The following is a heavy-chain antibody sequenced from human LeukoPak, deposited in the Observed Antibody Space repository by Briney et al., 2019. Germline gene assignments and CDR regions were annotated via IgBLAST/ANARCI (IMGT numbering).Heavy chain of an antibody. Sequence: SVKVSCKASGGTFSSYAISWVRQAPGQGPEWMGRIIPIFGTANYAQKFQGRVTITTDESTSTAYMELSSLRSEDTAVYYCARAVSGPVGAFDIWGQGTMVTVSS. CDR3: ARAVSGPVGAFDI. J-gene: IGHJ3*02. CDR1: GGTFSSYA. CDR2: IIPIFGTA. D-gene: IGHD2-15*01. V-gene: IGHV1-69*05.